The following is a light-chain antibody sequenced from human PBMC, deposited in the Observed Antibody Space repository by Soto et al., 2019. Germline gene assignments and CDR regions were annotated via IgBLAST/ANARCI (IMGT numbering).Light chain of an antibody. Sequence: QSALTQPASVSGAPGQSITISCTGTSSDIGGYNYVSWYQQHPGKAPKLIIYDVSDRPSGVSNRFSGSKSGNTASLTISGLPAEDEADYYCASYASSSTVLFGGGTKLTVL. CDR3: ASYASSSTVL. CDR2: DVS. V-gene: IGLV2-14*03. CDR1: SSDIGGYNY. J-gene: IGLJ2*01.